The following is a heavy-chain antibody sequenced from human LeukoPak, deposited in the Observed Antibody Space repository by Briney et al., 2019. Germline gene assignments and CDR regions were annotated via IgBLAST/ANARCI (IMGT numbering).Heavy chain of an antibody. V-gene: IGHV3-23*01. CDR2: ISGSGGST. D-gene: IGHD6-19*01. CDR1: GFTFSSYG. CDR3: AKDLWYSSGYSSGGFDY. Sequence: GGTLRLSCAASGFTFSSYGMSWVRQAPGKGLEGVSAISGSGGSTYYADSVKGRFTISRDNSKNTLYLQMNSLRAEDTAVYYCAKDLWYSSGYSSGGFDYWGQGTLVTVSS. J-gene: IGHJ4*02.